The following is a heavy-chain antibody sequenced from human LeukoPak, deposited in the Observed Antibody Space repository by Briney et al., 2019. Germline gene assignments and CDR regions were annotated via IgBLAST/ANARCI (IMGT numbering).Heavy chain of an antibody. J-gene: IGHJ6*02. Sequence: GGSLRLSCAASRFTVSDYYISWIRQAPGKGLEWVSYISSSGSTIYYADSVKGRFTISRDNAKNSLYLQMNSLRAEDTAVYYCAREGGNWNDDGMDVWGQGTTVTVSS. CDR3: AREGGNWNDDGMDV. V-gene: IGHV3-11*01. CDR1: RFTVSDYY. D-gene: IGHD1-1*01. CDR2: ISSSGSTI.